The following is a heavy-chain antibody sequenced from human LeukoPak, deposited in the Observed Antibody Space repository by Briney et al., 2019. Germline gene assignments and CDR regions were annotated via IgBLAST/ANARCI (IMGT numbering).Heavy chain of an antibody. CDR1: GFTFSDYY. V-gene: IGHV3-11*04. CDR3: ARFPCGGDCSRDVAFDI. CDR2: ISSSGSTI. D-gene: IGHD2-21*02. J-gene: IGHJ3*02. Sequence: GGSLRLSCAASGFTFSDYYMSWIRQAPGKGLEWVSYISSSGSTIYYADSVKGRFTISRDNAKNSLYLQMNSLRAEDTAVDYCARFPCGGDCSRDVAFDIWGQGTMVTVSS.